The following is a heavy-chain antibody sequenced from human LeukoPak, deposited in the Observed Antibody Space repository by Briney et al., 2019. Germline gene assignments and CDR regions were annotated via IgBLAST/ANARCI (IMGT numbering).Heavy chain of an antibody. J-gene: IGHJ6*03. V-gene: IGHV4-59*02. CDR3: ARYGVVIASTFYYMDV. D-gene: IGHD2-15*01. Sequence: SETLSLTCTVSGDSVSNYYWSWIRQSPGKGLEWIAFMHPGGTTKYSPSLMNRVAMSVDTSNNQFSLTLTSLTAADTAVYYCARYGVVIASTFYYMDVWGKGTAVTVSS. CDR1: GDSVSNYY. CDR2: MHPGGTT.